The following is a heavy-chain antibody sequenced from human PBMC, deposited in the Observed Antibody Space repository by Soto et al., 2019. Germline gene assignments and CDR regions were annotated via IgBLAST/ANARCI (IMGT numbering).Heavy chain of an antibody. CDR2: FDPEDGET. CDR3: AILYGSGSYYNLDYYYYGMDF. CDR1: GNTPTDLS. D-gene: IGHD3-10*01. Sequence: ASVMPCWKGWGNTPTDLSLHCGRKSPGKGLDGRGGFDPEDGETIYAQKFQGRVTMTEDTSTDTAYMELSSLRSEDTAVYYCAILYGSGSYYNLDYYYYGMDFWGQGTKVTVSS. J-gene: IGHJ6*02. V-gene: IGHV1-24*01.